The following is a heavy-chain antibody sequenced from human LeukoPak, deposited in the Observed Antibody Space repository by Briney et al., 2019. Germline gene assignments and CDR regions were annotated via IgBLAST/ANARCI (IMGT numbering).Heavy chain of an antibody. V-gene: IGHV3-66*02. CDR1: GFTVSSNY. D-gene: IGHD3-9*01. Sequence: PGGSLRLSCAASGFTVSSNYMSWVRQAPGKGLEWVSVIYSGGSTYYADSVKGRFTISRDNSKNTLYLQMNSLRAEDTAVYYCARDWYDILTGHYNYGMDVWGQGTTVTVSS. CDR2: IYSGGST. J-gene: IGHJ6*02. CDR3: ARDWYDILTGHYNYGMDV.